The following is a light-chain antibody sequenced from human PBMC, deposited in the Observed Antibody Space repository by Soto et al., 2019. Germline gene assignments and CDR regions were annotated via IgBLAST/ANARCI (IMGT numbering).Light chain of an antibody. CDR2: DTS. J-gene: IGKJ2*01. Sequence: EIVLTQSPGTLSLSPGERATLSCRASQTLGTKYLAWYQQKPGQAPSLLIYDTSSRATGIPDRFSCSGSGTHFTLTISRLEPEDFAVYYCHHYGSSPPNTFGQGTKLEIK. CDR1: QTLGTKY. V-gene: IGKV3-20*01. CDR3: HHYGSSPPNT.